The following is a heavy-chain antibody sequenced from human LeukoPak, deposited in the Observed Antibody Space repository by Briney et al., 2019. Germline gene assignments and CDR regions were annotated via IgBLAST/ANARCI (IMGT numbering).Heavy chain of an antibody. CDR1: GFTFTSYS. D-gene: IGHD1-7*01. V-gene: IGHV3-23*01. CDR3: ARKAQYNGHYPLDY. CDR2: TSDRGDYT. Sequence: GGSLRLSCAASGFTFTSYSMSWVRQAPGKGLEWVSGTSDRGDYTYYADSVKGRFTISRDSSKNALFLQTNSLRAEDTALYFCARKAQYNGHYPLDYWGQGTLVTVSS. J-gene: IGHJ4*02.